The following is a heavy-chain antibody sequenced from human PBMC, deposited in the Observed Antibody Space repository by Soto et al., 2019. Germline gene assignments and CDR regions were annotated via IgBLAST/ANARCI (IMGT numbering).Heavy chain of an antibody. D-gene: IGHD6-13*01. V-gene: IGHV3-23*01. CDR2: ISGSGGST. CDR1: GFTFSSYA. Sequence: GSLRLSCAASGFTFSSYAMSWVRQAPGKGLEWVSAISGSGGSTYYADSVKGRFTISRDNSKNTLYLQMNSLRAEDTSVYYCARSEEYSSSHDAFDIWGGGRMVTVSS. J-gene: IGHJ3*02. CDR3: ARSEEYSSSHDAFDI.